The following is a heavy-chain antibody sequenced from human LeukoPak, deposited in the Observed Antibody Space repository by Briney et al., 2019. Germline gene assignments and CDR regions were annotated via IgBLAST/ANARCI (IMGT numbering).Heavy chain of an antibody. J-gene: IGHJ4*02. CDR2: VYYSGST. V-gene: IGHV4-39*01. D-gene: IGHD3-10*01. CDR1: GGSITSTHYY. CDR3: ATDVVRGFY. Sequence: PSETLSLTCAVSGGSITSTHYYWGWIRQPPGKGLEWIGSVYYSGSTYYNPSLKSRVTISVDTSKNQFSLKLTSAAAADTAVYFWATDVVRGFYWGQGTLVTVSS.